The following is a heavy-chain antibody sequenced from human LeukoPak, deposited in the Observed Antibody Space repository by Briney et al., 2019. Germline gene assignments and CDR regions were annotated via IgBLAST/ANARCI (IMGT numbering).Heavy chain of an antibody. J-gene: IGHJ1*01. Sequence: PSETLSPTCTVSGGSTSSYYWSWIRQPPGKGLEWIGYIYYSGSTYYNPSLKSRVTISVDTSKNQFSLKLSSVTAADTAVYYCASIPKSGYFQHWGQGTLVTVSS. CDR1: GGSTSSYY. D-gene: IGHD2-2*02. CDR3: ASIPKSGYFQH. V-gene: IGHV4-59*06. CDR2: IYYSGST.